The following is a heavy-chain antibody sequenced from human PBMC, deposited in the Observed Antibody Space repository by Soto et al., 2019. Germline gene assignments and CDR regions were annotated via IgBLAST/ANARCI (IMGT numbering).Heavy chain of an antibody. CDR1: GYSFAGYW. J-gene: IGHJ6*02. CDR3: ARTRSFTLGFYYDGMDV. V-gene: IGHV5-10-1*04. D-gene: IGHD6-6*01. CDR2: IDPSDSQT. Sequence: PGESLKISCKGSGYSFAGYWITWVRQMPGKGLEWMGRIDPSDSQTYYSPSFQGQVTISADKSLRTAYLQWTSLKASDTALYYCARTRSFTLGFYYDGMDVWGQGTTVTVSS.